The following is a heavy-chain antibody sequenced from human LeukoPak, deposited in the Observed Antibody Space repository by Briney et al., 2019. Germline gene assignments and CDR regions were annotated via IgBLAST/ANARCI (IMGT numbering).Heavy chain of an antibody. V-gene: IGHV4-39*07. CDR2: IYYSGST. CDR1: GGSISSSSYY. Sequence: SETLSLTCTVSGGSISSSSYYWGWIRQPPGKGLEWIGSIYYSGSTYYNPSLKSRVTISVDTSKNQFSLKLSSVTAADTAVYYCARDRSYMVYWGQGTLVTVSS. CDR3: ARDRSYMVY. D-gene: IGHD1-26*01. J-gene: IGHJ4*02.